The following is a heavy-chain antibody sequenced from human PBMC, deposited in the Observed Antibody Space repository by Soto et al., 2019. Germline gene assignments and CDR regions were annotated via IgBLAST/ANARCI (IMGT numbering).Heavy chain of an antibody. J-gene: IGHJ6*02. CDR3: ARYIAARPSGMEV. CDR1: GLTFSSYA. Sequence: GGSLRLSCAASGLTFSSYAMSWVRQAPGKGLEWVSAISGSGGSTYYADSVKGRFTISRDNSKNTLYLQMNSLRAEDTAVYYCARYIAARPSGMEVWDPGTRVTVSS. V-gene: IGHV3-23*01. CDR2: ISGSGGST. D-gene: IGHD6-6*01.